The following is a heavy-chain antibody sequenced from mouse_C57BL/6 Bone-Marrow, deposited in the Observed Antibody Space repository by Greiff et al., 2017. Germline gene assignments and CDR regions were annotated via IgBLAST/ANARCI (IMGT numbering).Heavy chain of an antibody. CDR3: ARLTGTPGSSLYWYFDV. CDR2: INPNNGGT. Sequence: VQLQQSGPELVKPGASVKISCKASGYTFTDYYMNWVKQSHGKSLEWIGDINPNNGGTSYNQKFKGKATLTVDKSSSTAYMELRSLTSEDSAVYYCARLTGTPGSSLYWYFDVWGTGTTVTVSS. CDR1: GYTFTDYY. D-gene: IGHD1-1*01. J-gene: IGHJ1*03. V-gene: IGHV1-26*01.